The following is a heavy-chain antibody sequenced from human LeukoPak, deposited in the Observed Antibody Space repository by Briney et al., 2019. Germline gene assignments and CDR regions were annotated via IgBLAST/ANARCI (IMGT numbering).Heavy chain of an antibody. V-gene: IGHV3-74*01. CDR2: TTRDGTDT. CDR1: GFTFSNYW. Sequence: GGSLRLSSAASGFTFSNYWMHWVRQAHGKGPVWVSRTTRDGTDTGYATSVKGRFTMSRDDAKNTVYLQMNSLSAEDTGVYYCARDLGTATPLDPWGQGTLVSVSS. D-gene: IGHD1-1*01. CDR3: ARDLGTATPLDP. J-gene: IGHJ5*02.